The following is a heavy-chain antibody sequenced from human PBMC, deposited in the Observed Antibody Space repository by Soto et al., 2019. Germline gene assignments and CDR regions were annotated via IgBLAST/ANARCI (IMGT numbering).Heavy chain of an antibody. CDR2: IYYSGST. CDR1: GGSISSSSYY. J-gene: IGHJ6*03. D-gene: IGHD3-9*01. Sequence: SETLSLTCTVSGGSISSSSYYWGWIRQPPGKGLEWIGSIYYSGSTYYNPSLKSRVTISVDTSKNQFSLKLSSVTAAETAVYYCVRGTRYYDILTGYYANNYYYYMDVWGKGTTVTVSS. V-gene: IGHV4-39*01. CDR3: VRGTRYYDILTGYYANNYYYYMDV.